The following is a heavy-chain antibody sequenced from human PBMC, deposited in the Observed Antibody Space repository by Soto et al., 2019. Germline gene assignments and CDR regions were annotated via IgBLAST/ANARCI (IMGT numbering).Heavy chain of an antibody. Sequence: GGSLRLSCAASGFTFSDYAVSWVRQAPGKGLQWVSAINNGGDGTFYADSVRGRFTISRDNFKNIFYLQMDSLRADDTAVYYCAKDPGSAIQLNFFDYWGQGTLVTVSS. V-gene: IGHV3-23*01. CDR1: GFTFSDYA. J-gene: IGHJ4*02. CDR2: INNGGDGT. D-gene: IGHD1-1*01. CDR3: AKDPGSAIQLNFFDY.